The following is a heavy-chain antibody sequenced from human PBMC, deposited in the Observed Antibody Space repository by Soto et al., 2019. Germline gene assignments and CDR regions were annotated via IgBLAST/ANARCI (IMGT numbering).Heavy chain of an antibody. Sequence: PGWSLRLSCATSGFTFSDYYMSWIRQAPGKGLEWVSTISGSDGKTFYADSVKGRFSISRDTSQSTLYLQMNSLRADDTAMYYCARWSYLDYWGQGTRVPVSP. CDR3: ARWSYLDY. CDR2: ISGSDGKT. D-gene: IGHD3-3*01. CDR1: GFTFSDYY. V-gene: IGHV3-23*01. J-gene: IGHJ4*02.